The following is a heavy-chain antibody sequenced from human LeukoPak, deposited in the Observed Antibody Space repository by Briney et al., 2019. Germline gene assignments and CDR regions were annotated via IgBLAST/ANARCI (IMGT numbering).Heavy chain of an antibody. CDR1: GFTFSSYA. Sequence: GGSLRLSCAASGFTFSSYAMSWVRQAPGKGLEWVSGICAIGGTTYYADFVKGRFTISRDNSKNTLYLQMNSLRLEDTAVYYSAKNRGGSCYDGSDYWGQGTLVTVSS. V-gene: IGHV3-23*01. CDR2: ICAIGGTT. CDR3: AKNRGGSCYDGSDY. D-gene: IGHD2-15*01. J-gene: IGHJ4*02.